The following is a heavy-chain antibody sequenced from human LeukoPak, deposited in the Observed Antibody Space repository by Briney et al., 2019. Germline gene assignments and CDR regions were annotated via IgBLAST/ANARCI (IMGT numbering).Heavy chain of an antibody. J-gene: IGHJ2*01. V-gene: IGHV1-8*01. CDR2: MNPNSGTT. CDR1: GYTFTSYD. CDR3: ARASTPLWYFDL. Sequence: ASVRVSCKASGYTFTSYDFNWVRQAPGQGPEWIGWMNPNSGTTGYAQKFQGRVTMTRDTSISTAYMDLSSLRSEDTAVYYCARASTPLWYFDLWGRGTLVTVSS.